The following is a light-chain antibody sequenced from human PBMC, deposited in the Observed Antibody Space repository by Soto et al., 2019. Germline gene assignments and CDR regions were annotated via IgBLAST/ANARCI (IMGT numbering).Light chain of an antibody. CDR3: QQYGNSPLT. V-gene: IGKV3-20*01. CDR1: QTVNSDY. J-gene: IGKJ3*01. Sequence: EIVLTQSPGTLSLSPGETATLSCRASQTVNSDYLAWFQQRPGQAPRLLIFATSRRATDIPDRFSGSGSGTDFTLAIRRLEPEDFAVYFCQQYGNSPLTFGPGTKLNIK. CDR2: ATS.